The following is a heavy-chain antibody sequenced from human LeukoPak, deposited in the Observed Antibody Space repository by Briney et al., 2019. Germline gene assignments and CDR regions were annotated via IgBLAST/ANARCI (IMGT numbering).Heavy chain of an antibody. CDR3: ARRAHYYMDV. Sequence: PSETLPLTCTVSGGSISSTSYYWGWVRQPPGKGLEWIGSIYYSGSTYYNPSLKSRVTISVDTSKNQFSLKLSSVTAADTAVYYCARRAHYYMDVWGKGTTVTVSS. J-gene: IGHJ6*03. CDR1: GGSISSTSYY. CDR2: IYYSGST. V-gene: IGHV4-39*07.